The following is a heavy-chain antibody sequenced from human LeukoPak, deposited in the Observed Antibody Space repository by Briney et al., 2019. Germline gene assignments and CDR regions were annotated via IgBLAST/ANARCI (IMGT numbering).Heavy chain of an antibody. J-gene: IGHJ4*02. D-gene: IGHD4-23*01. CDR2: INQHGSEK. Sequence: QPGGSLRLSCAASGFTFSSHWMGCVRQAPGKGLEWVANINQHGSEKYYVDSMKGRFAISRDNARNSLYLQLNSLRAEDTAVYYCERAGYGGALDYWGQGTLVTVSS. V-gene: IGHV3-7*03. CDR3: ERAGYGGALDY. CDR1: GFTFSSHW.